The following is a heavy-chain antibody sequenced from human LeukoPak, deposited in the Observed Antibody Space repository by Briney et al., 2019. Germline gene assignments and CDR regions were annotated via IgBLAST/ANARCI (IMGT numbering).Heavy chain of an antibody. CDR1: GYTFTSYD. J-gene: IGHJ4*02. CDR3: ARGHSSGWFELFDY. CDR2: MNPNSGNT. D-gene: IGHD6-19*01. Sequence: GASVKVSCKASGYTFTSYDINWVRQATGQGLEWMGWMNPNSGNTGYAQKFQGRVTITRNTSISTAYMELSSLRSEDTAVYYCARGHSSGWFELFDYWGQGTLVTVSS. V-gene: IGHV1-8*03.